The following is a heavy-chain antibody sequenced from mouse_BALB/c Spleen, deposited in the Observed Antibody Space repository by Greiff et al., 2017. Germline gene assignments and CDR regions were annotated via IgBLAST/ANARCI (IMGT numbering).Heavy chain of an antibody. CDR1: GYTFTDYN. D-gene: IGHD1-1*02. J-gene: IGHJ2*01. CDR2: INPNNGGT. Sequence: EVQLQQSGPELVKPGASVKIPCKASGYTFTDYNMDWVKQSHGKSLEWIGDINPNNGGTIYNQKFKGKATLTVDKSSSTAYMELRSLTSEDTAVYYWASVGGWGFDYWGQGTTRTVSS. CDR3: ASVGGWGFDY. V-gene: IGHV1-18*01.